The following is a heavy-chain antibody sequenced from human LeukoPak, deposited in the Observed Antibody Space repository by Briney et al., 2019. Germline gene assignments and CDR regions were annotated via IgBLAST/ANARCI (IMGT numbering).Heavy chain of an antibody. D-gene: IGHD5-24*01. CDR2: INWNGGRT. CDR1: GFTFDDYG. CDR3: ARVGAPGGDGYNLPGRY. J-gene: IGHJ4*02. V-gene: IGHV3-20*04. Sequence: GPLRLSCAASGFTFDDYGMSWVRQAPGKGLEWVSGINWNGGRTGYADSVKGRFTISRDNANNSLYLQMNSLRAEDTALYYCARVGAPGGDGYNLPGRYWGQGTLVTVSS.